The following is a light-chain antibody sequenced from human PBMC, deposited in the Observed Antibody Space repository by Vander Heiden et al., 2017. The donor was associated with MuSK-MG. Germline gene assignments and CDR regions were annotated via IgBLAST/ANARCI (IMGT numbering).Light chain of an antibody. V-gene: IGLV2-23*02. CDR3: CSYAGTSTVV. Sequence: QSALTQPASVSGSPGQSITISCTGTSSDVGGYNLVSWYQQHPGKAPKLMMYEVSKRPSGVSNRVSGSKSGNTDSLTISGLQAEDEADYYCCSYAGTSTVVFGGGTKLTVL. J-gene: IGLJ2*01. CDR1: SSDVGGYNL. CDR2: EVS.